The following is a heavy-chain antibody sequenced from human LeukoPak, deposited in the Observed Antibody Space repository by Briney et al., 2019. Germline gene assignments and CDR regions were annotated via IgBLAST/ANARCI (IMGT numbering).Heavy chain of an antibody. Sequence: ASVKVSCKASGYTFTSYAMNWVRQAPGQGLEWMGWINTSTGNPTYAQGFTGRFVFSLDTSVSTAYLQISSLKAEDSAVYYCARGVMGMVRGVIITGFDYWGQGTLVTVSS. CDR3: ARGVMGMVRGVIITGFDY. CDR2: INTSTGNP. V-gene: IGHV7-4-1*02. CDR1: GYTFTSYA. J-gene: IGHJ4*02. D-gene: IGHD3-10*01.